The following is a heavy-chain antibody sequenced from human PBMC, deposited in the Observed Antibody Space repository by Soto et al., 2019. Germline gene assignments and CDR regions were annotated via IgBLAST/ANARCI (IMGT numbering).Heavy chain of an antibody. CDR3: ARARRGLGY. V-gene: IGHV4-34*01. CDR2: INHSGST. J-gene: IGHJ4*02. D-gene: IGHD6-19*01. Sequence: QVQLQQRVAGLLKPSETLSLTCAVYGGSFSGYYWSWIRQPPGKGLEWIGEINHSGSTNYNPSLKSRVTISVDTSKNQFSLKLSSVTAADTAVYYCARARRGLGYWGQGTLVTVSS. CDR1: GGSFSGYY.